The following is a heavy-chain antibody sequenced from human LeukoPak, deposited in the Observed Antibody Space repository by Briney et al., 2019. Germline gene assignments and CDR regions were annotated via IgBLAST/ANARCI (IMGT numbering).Heavy chain of an antibody. D-gene: IGHD3-22*01. CDR1: GGSISSSIYY. J-gene: IGHJ5*02. V-gene: IGHV4-39*07. CDR3: ARVGIYYDTSGYYWPHWFDP. Sequence: KASETLSLTCIVSGGSISSSIYYWGWIRQPPGKGLEWIGSGSTYYNPRNTYYNPSLKSRVTISVDTSKYQFSLELRSVTAADTAVYYCARVGIYYDTSGYYWPHWFDPWGQGTLVTVSS. CDR2: GSTYYNPRNT.